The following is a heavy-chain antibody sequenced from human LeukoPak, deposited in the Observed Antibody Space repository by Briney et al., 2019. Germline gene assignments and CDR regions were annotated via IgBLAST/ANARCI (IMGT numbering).Heavy chain of an antibody. Sequence: SETLSLTCTVSGASISNFYWSWIRQAPGQGLEWIGYMLYSGSTNQKPSLRSRVTISVDTSKNQVSLKLSSATAADTAVYYCARVLRWYFDLWGRGTLVTVSS. CDR1: GASISNFY. CDR3: ARVLRWYFDL. V-gene: IGHV4-59*01. CDR2: MLYSGST. D-gene: IGHD5-12*01. J-gene: IGHJ2*01.